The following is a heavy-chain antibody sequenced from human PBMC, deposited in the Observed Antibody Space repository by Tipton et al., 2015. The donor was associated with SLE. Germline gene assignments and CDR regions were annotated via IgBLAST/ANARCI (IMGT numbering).Heavy chain of an antibody. J-gene: IGHJ3*02. CDR1: GGSFSGYY. Sequence: TLSLTCAVYGGSFSGYYWSWIRQPPGKGLEWIGEINHSGSTNYNRSLKSRVTISVDTSKNQFPLKLSSVTAADTAVYYCARTVTPLGAFDIWGQGTMVTVSS. CDR3: ARTVTPLGAFDI. V-gene: IGHV4-34*01. CDR2: INHSGST. D-gene: IGHD4-17*01.